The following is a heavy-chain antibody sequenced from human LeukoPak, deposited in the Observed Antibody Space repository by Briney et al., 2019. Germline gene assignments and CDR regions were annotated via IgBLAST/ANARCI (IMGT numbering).Heavy chain of an antibody. V-gene: IGHV3-33*01. D-gene: IGHD4-23*01. CDR2: IWYDGSNK. CDR3: ARSDYGGNYYYYCMDV. CDR1: GFTFSSYG. Sequence: GGSLRLSCAASGFTFSSYGMHWVRQAPGKGLEWVAVIWYDGSNKYYADSVKGRFTISRDNSKNTLYLQMNSLRAEDTAVYYCARSDYGGNYYYYCMDVWGQGTTVTVS. J-gene: IGHJ6*02.